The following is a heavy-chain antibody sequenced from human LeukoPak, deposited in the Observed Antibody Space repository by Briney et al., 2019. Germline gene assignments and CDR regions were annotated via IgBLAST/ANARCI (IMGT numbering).Heavy chain of an antibody. D-gene: IGHD3-10*01. CDR2: IYTSGST. Sequence: GSLRLSCAASGFTFSSYSMVWVRQAPGKGLEWIGRIYTSGSTNYNPSLKSRVTISVDTSKNQFSLKLSSVTAADTAVYYCARVGRYYGSGSYYNAYDYWGQGTLVTVSS. CDR3: ARVGRYYGSGSYYNAYDY. J-gene: IGHJ4*02. V-gene: IGHV4-4*08. CDR1: GFTFSSYS.